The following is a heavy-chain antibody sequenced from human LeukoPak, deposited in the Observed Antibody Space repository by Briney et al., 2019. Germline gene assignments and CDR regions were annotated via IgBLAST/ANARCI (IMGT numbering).Heavy chain of an antibody. V-gene: IGHV1-3*01. CDR3: ASKPRGGSRPFEY. CDR2: INVANGDT. CDR1: GYTFTAHA. D-gene: IGHD1-14*01. J-gene: IGHJ4*02. Sequence: ASEKVSCKASGYTFTAHAVHWVRQAPGQRLEWMGWINVANGDTGYSQKFQGRVTITSDTSASTGYMEMISLISEDTAVYYCASKPRGGSRPFEYWGQGTLVTVSS.